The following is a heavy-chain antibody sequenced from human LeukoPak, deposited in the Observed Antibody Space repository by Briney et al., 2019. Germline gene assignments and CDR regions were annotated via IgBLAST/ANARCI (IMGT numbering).Heavy chain of an antibody. D-gene: IGHD3-10*01. Sequence: SETLSLTCTVSGGSISSSSYYWGWIRQPPGKGLEWIGSIYYSGSTYYNPSLKSRVTISLDTSKNQIFLRLSSVTAADTAMYYCARDPIYYGSGNWGQGALVTVSS. CDR2: IYYSGST. CDR3: ARDPIYYGSGN. V-gene: IGHV4-39*07. J-gene: IGHJ4*02. CDR1: GGSISSSSYY.